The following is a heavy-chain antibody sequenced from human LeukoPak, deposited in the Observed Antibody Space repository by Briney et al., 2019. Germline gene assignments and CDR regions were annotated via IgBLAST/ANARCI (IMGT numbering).Heavy chain of an antibody. CDR2: INGDGSAT. V-gene: IGHV3-74*01. J-gene: IGHJ5*02. CDR1: GFTLSSYW. D-gene: IGHD3-10*01. Sequence: GSLRLSCAASGFTLSSYWMHWVRQAPEKGLVWVSRINGDGSATTYADSVRGRFTISKDNAKNTLYLQMNSLRAEDTAVYYCARDLDGSGSYHWFDPWGRGTLDTVSS. CDR3: ARDLDGSGSYHWFDP.